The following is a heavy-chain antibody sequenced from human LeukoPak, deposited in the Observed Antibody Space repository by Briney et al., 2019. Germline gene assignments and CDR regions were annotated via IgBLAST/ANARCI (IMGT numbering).Heavy chain of an antibody. Sequence: PSQTLSLTCTVSGGSISSGSYYWNWIRQPPGKGLEWIGEINHSGSTNYIPSLKSRVTISVDTSKNQFSLKLSSVTAADTAVYYCARGSKMLGYNWFDPWGQGTLVTVSS. J-gene: IGHJ5*02. D-gene: IGHD1-26*01. CDR2: INHSGST. CDR1: GGSISSGSYY. V-gene: IGHV4-39*07. CDR3: ARGSKMLGYNWFDP.